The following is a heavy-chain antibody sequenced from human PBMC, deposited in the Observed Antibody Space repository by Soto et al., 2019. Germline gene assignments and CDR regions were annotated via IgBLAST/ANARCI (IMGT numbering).Heavy chain of an antibody. CDR3: PPIVPDASDY. Sequence: EVQLLESGGGLVQPGGSLRLSCAASGFTFSSYAMSWVRQAPGKGLEWVSAISGSGGSTYYAASVKGRFSISRDNSKNTLYLQMNRLRAVDTAVYYCPPIVPDASDYWGQVTLVTVSS. V-gene: IGHV3-23*01. CDR2: ISGSGGST. CDR1: GFTFSSYA. D-gene: IGHD2-2*01. J-gene: IGHJ4*02.